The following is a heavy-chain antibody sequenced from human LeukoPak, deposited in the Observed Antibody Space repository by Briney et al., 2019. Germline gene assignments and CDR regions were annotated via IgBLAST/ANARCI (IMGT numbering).Heavy chain of an antibody. D-gene: IGHD3-10*01. Sequence: SVKVSCKASGFTFTSSAMQWVRQARGQHLEWIGWIVVGSGNTNYAQKFQERVTITTAISTSTAYMELGSLRSEDTAVYYCAAADVNVLLCFGESWGQGTLVTVSS. CDR3: AAADVNVLLCFGES. CDR2: IVVGSGNT. CDR1: GFTFTSSA. V-gene: IGHV1-58*02. J-gene: IGHJ5*02.